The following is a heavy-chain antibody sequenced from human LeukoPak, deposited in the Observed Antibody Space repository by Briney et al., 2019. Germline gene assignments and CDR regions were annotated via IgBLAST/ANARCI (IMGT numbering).Heavy chain of an antibody. D-gene: IGHD1-1*01. CDR2: INERGADS. V-gene: IGHV3-74*03. J-gene: IGHJ4*02. CDR1: GFTFSGHW. CDR3: VRDETLWTLDW. Sequence: GGSLRLSCTASGFTFSGHWIHWVRQAPGMGLVWVSRINERGADSMYAESVKGRFTISRDNAKNTVYLQMNSLRAEDTAVYYCVRDETLWTLDWWGQGTLVSVSS.